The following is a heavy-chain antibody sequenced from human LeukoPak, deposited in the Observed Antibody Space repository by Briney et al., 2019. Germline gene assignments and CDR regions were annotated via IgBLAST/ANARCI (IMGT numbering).Heavy chain of an antibody. CDR3: ARAPYYDFWSGYSKYYFDY. CDR2: ISAYNVNT. D-gene: IGHD3-3*01. V-gene: IGHV1-18*01. J-gene: IGHJ4*02. CDR1: GYTFTSYG. Sequence: ASVKVSCKASGYTFTSYGISWVRQAPGQGLEWMGWISAYNVNTNYAQKLQGRVTMTTDTSPSTAYMELRSLRSDDTAVYYCARAPYYDFWSGYSKYYFDYWGQGTLVTVSS.